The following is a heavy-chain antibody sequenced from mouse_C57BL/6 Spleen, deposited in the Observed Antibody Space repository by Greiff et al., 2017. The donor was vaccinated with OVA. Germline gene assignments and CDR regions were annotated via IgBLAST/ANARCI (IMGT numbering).Heavy chain of an antibody. CDR2: IDPSDSYT. J-gene: IGHJ2*01. CDR1: GYTFTSYW. CDR3: ARRDDGYYVY. Sequence: ESGAELVKPGASVKLSCKASGYTFTSYWMQWVKQRPGQGLEWIGEIDPSDSYTNYNQKFKGKATLTVDTSSSTAYMQLSSLTSEDSAVYYCARRDDGYYVYWGQGTTLTVSS. V-gene: IGHV1-50*01. D-gene: IGHD2-3*01.